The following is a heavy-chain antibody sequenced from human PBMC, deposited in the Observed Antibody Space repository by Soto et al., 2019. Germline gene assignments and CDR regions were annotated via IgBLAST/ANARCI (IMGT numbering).Heavy chain of an antibody. J-gene: IGHJ4*02. CDR1: GLTFSSHA. Sequence: EVQLLESGGGLLQPGGSLRLSCAASGLTFSSHAMTWVRQAPGQGLQWVSTISDSGDSTYYADSVKGRFTISRDNSKNTLYLQMNSVSAADTAVYYCAKVGWIGGQGTLVTVSS. CDR2: ISDSGDST. V-gene: IGHV3-23*01. D-gene: IGHD5-12*01. CDR3: AKVGWI.